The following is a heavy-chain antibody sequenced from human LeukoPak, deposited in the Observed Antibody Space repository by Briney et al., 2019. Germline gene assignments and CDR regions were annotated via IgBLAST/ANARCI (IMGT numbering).Heavy chain of an antibody. CDR1: GYTFTSYG. J-gene: IGHJ3*02. D-gene: IGHD2-2*01. V-gene: IGHV1-18*01. Sequence: ASVKVSCKASGYTFTSYGISWVRQAPGQGLEWMGWISAYNGNTNYAQKLQGRVTMTTDTSTRTAYMELRSLRSDDTAVYYCARAWPRDCSSTSCHDAFDIWGQGTMVTVSS. CDR2: ISAYNGNT. CDR3: ARAWPRDCSSTSCHDAFDI.